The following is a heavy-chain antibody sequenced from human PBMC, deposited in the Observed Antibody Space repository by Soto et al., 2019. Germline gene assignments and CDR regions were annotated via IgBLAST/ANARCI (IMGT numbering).Heavy chain of an antibody. CDR3: ARGRGSGSPLYYYYGMDV. CDR2: INPNSGGT. CDR1: GYTFTVYY. Sequence: ASLKVSCKASGYTFTVYYMHWVRQAPGQGLEWMGWINPNSGGTNYAQKFQGWVTMTRDTSISTAYMELSRLRSDDTAVYYCARGRGSGSPLYYYYGMDVWGKGTTVTVSS. J-gene: IGHJ6*04. V-gene: IGHV1-2*04. D-gene: IGHD6-19*01.